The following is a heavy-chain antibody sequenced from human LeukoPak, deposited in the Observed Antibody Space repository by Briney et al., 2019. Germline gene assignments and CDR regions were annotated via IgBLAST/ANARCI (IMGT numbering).Heavy chain of an antibody. CDR2: IYYSGTT. Sequence: PSETLSLTCTVSGGSISISSDYWGWIRQPPGKGLEWIGDIYYSGTTNYNPSLKSRVTMSVGTSKNQFSLKLNSATAADTAVYYCARRLSTRSYYLDDWGQGTLVTVSS. CDR1: GGSISISSDY. D-gene: IGHD2/OR15-2a*01. CDR3: ARRLSTRSYYLDD. J-gene: IGHJ4*02. V-gene: IGHV4-39*01.